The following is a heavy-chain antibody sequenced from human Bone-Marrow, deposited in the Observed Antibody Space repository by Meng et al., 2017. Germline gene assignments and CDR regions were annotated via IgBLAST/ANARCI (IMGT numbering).Heavy chain of an antibody. CDR1: GYTFNNYG. CDR3: AKTTIVGGVHYFDY. J-gene: IGHJ4*02. V-gene: IGHV1-18*01. Sequence: ASVKVSCKASGYTFNNYGISWVRQAPGQGLEWMGWISAYNDNTNYAQELQGRVTLTTDTSTSTAYMELRSLRSDDTAVYYCAKTTIVGGVHYFDYWGQGTLVTVSS. D-gene: IGHD3-10*01. CDR2: ISAYNDNT.